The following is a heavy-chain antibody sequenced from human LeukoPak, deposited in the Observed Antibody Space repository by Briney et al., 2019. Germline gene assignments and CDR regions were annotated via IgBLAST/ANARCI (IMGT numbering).Heavy chain of an antibody. CDR2: IIPIFGTA. Sequence: ASVKVSCKASGGTFSSYAIGWVRQAPGQGLEWMGGIIPIFGTANYAQKFQGRVTITADESTSTAYMELSSLRSEDTAVYYCARDGHGSGSYYFDYWGQGTLVTVSS. D-gene: IGHD3-10*01. V-gene: IGHV1-69*13. CDR1: GGTFSSYA. J-gene: IGHJ4*02. CDR3: ARDGHGSGSYYFDY.